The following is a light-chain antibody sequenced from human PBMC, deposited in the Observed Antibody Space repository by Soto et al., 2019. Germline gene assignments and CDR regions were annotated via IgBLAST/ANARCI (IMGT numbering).Light chain of an antibody. J-gene: IGKJ4*01. CDR2: WAS. CDR1: QSVLYSSNNKNY. Sequence: DIVMTQSPDSLAVSLGERATINCKSSQSVLYSSNNKNYLAWYQQKPGQPPKLLIYWASTRESGVPDRFSGSGSGTDFTLTISSLPADDVAVYYCQQYYSTLSLTFGGGTKVEIK. V-gene: IGKV4-1*01. CDR3: QQYYSTLSLT.